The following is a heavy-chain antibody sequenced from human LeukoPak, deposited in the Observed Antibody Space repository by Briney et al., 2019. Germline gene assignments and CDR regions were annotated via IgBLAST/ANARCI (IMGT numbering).Heavy chain of an antibody. V-gene: IGHV1-2*02. J-gene: IGHJ3*02. D-gene: IGHD3-22*01. CDR1: GYTFTDYY. CDR3: ARIITMIGDAFDI. Sequence: ASVKVSCKAYGYTFTDYYMHWVRQAPGQGLEWMGWIDSNSGGPNYAQKFQGRVTMTRDTSISTAYMELRRLTSEDTAIYYCARIITMIGDAFDIWGQGTMVTVSS. CDR2: IDSNSGGP.